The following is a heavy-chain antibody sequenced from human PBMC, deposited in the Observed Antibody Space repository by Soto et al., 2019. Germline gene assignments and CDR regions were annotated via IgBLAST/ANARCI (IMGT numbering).Heavy chain of an antibody. J-gene: IGHJ4*02. D-gene: IGHD5-12*01. Sequence: SETLSLTCTVSGGSLSSYYWIWVRQPAGKGLEWIGRIFSSGSTSFNPSLESRVAMSVDTSKNHFSLNLSSVTAADMAVYYCAREGSYSAYNFAHGIQLWSFDFWGQGALVTVSS. CDR2: IFSSGST. CDR3: AREGSYSAYNFAHGIQLWSFDF. CDR1: GGSLSSYY. V-gene: IGHV4-4*07.